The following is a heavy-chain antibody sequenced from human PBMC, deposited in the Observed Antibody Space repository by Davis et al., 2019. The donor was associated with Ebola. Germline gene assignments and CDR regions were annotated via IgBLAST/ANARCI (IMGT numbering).Heavy chain of an antibody. J-gene: IGHJ4*02. D-gene: IGHD4-23*01. Sequence: PGGSLRLSCAVSGFTLSSYWMMWVCQAPGKGLEWVANIREEDSEKSYGDSVRGRFTISRDNDKSVLFLQMNNLRVEDTAIYYCTRGLYNSQYGGHAFWGQGTLVTVST. CDR3: TRGLYNSQYGGHAF. CDR2: IREEDSEK. V-gene: IGHV3-7*01. CDR1: GFTLSSYW.